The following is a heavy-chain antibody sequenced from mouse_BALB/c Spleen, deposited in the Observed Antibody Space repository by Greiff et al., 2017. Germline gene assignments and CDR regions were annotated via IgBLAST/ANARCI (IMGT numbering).Heavy chain of an antibody. CDR3: ARHGGGREFAY. Sequence: EVQRVESGGGLVKPGGSLKLSCAASGFAFSSYDMSWVRQTPEKRLEWVAYISSGGGSTYYPDTVKGRFTISRDNAKNTLYLQMSSLKSEDTAMYYCARHGGGREFAYWGQGTLVTVSA. J-gene: IGHJ3*01. CDR1: GFAFSSYD. CDR2: ISSGGGST. V-gene: IGHV5-12-1*01. D-gene: IGHD3-3*01.